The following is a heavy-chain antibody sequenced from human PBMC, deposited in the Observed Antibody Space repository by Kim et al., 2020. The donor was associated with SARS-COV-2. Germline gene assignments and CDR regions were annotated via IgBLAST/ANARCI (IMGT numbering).Heavy chain of an antibody. CDR1: GFTLTSFG. V-gene: IGHV3-33*06. J-gene: IGHJ5*02. CDR3: AKDYGYGDLNWLDP. Sequence: GGSLRLSCVVSGFTLTSFGMHWVRQAPGKGLEWVAVIWYDGSKKYYADSVKGRFTVSRDISNNTLYLEMSNLGPEDTARYYCAKDYGYGDLNWLDPWGQGTLVTVSS. CDR2: IWYDGSKK. D-gene: IGHD4-17*01.